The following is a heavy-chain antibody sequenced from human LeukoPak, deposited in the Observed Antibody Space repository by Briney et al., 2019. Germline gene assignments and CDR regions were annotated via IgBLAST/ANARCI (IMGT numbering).Heavy chain of an antibody. CDR1: GFTFSSYA. Sequence: HPGGSLRLSCAASGFTFSSYAMTWVRQPPGKGLEWVSTITGSGASTYYADSVKGRFTISRDNSKNTLYLQMNSLRAEDTAVYYFANPPFRGIRAAFDIWGQGTMVTVSS. V-gene: IGHV3-23*01. CDR2: ITGSGAST. J-gene: IGHJ3*02. CDR3: ANPPFRGIRAAFDI. D-gene: IGHD3-10*01.